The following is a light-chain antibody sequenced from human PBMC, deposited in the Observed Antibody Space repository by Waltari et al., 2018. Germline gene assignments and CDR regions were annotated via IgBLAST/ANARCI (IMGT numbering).Light chain of an antibody. CDR2: QAS. CDR1: QVIGNF. CDR3: HQYNSYPWT. V-gene: IGKV1-27*01. J-gene: IGKJ1*01. Sequence: DIQMTQSPSSLSASVGDSVTITCRASQVIGNFLAWYQQKPGKVPNLLISQASTLQAGVPSRFSGSGSGTEFTLTISSLQPDDFATYYCHQYNSYPWTFGQGTQVEIK.